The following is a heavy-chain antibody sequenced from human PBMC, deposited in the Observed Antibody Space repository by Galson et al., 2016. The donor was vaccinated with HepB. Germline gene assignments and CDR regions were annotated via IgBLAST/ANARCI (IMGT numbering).Heavy chain of an antibody. CDR3: ARDDDYVWGTYRYTRTVPQYYFDY. J-gene: IGHJ4*02. Sequence: SLRLSCAASGLTFSSYAMHWVRQAPGKGLEWVAVISFDGSNNFYADSVKGRFTISRDNSKNTLYLQMNGLRAEDTAVYYCARDDDYVWGTYRYTRTVPQYYFDYWGQGTLVTVSS. CDR1: GLTFSSYA. V-gene: IGHV3-30-3*01. D-gene: IGHD3-16*02. CDR2: ISFDGSNN.